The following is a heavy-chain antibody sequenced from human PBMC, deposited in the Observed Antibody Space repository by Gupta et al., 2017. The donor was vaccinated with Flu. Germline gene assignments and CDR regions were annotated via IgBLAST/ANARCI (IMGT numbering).Heavy chain of an antibody. CDR2: SYYSGST. V-gene: IGHV4-39*01. D-gene: IGHD2-15*01. Sequence: QPQSHESAPGLVKPSETLSLTCIDSGRRISSCSYYWGLVPQAPGQGLEWIGSSYYSGSTYYNPSLKSRVTISVDTSKNHFSLKLSSVTAADTAVYYCARHMPHIVVVVAATSLDAFDIWGQGTMVTVSS. CDR3: ARHMPHIVVVVAATSLDAFDI. CDR1: GRRISSCSYY. J-gene: IGHJ3*02.